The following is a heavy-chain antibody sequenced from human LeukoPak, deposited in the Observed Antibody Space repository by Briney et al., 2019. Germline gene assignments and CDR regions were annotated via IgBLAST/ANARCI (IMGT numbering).Heavy chain of an antibody. J-gene: IGHJ3*02. CDR1: GGSISSSSYY. CDR2: IYYSGST. Sequence: SETLSLTCTASGGSISSSSYYWGWIRQPPGKGLEWIGSIYYSGSTYYNPSLKSRVTMSVDTSKNQFSLKLSSVTAADTAVYYCARDAGPWRGVDAFDIWGQGTMVTVSS. D-gene: IGHD3-10*01. V-gene: IGHV4-39*07. CDR3: ARDAGPWRGVDAFDI.